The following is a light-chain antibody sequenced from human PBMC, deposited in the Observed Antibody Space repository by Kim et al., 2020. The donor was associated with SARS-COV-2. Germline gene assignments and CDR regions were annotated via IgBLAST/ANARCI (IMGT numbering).Light chain of an antibody. J-gene: IGLJ2*01. CDR3: NSRDSNDNVV. Sequence: VALGQTVRITCQGDSLRRYYATWYQQKPGQAPIVVSYGKNNRPSGIPDRFSGSSSGNTASLTITGTQAGDEADYYCNSRDSNDNVVFGGGTKLTVL. CDR1: SLRRYY. V-gene: IGLV3-19*01. CDR2: GKN.